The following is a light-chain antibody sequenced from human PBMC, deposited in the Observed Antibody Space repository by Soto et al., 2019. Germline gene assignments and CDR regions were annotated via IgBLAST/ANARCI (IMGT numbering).Light chain of an antibody. CDR2: NVS. CDR1: SSDVGGYEF. V-gene: IGLV2-14*03. Sequence: QSVLTQPASVSGSPGQSIAISCTGTSSDVGGYEFVSWYQQHPGKAPKLLISNVSNRPSGVSDRFSGSKSGNTASLTISGLQAEDEADYYCSSFTSAYTFVFGSGTKVTVL. J-gene: IGLJ1*01. CDR3: SSFTSAYTFV.